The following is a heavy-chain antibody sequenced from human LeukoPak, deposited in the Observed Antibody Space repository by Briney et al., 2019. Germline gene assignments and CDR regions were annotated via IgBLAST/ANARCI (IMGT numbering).Heavy chain of an antibody. CDR1: GGTFSSYA. Sequence: SVTVSCKASGGTFSSYAIRGVRQPPAQGLEWMGGIIPIFGTANYAHKFQGRVTITEDASTSTAYMALSSLSSEDTAVYYCAREIKLPRGYRGYDPPLYYFDYWGQGTLVTVSS. D-gene: IGHD5-12*01. V-gene: IGHV1-69*13. CDR3: AREIKLPRGYRGYDPPLYYFDY. J-gene: IGHJ4*02. CDR2: IIPIFGTA.